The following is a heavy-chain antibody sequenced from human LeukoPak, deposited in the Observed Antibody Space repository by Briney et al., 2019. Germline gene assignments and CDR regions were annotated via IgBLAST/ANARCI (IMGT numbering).Heavy chain of an antibody. CDR1: GFTFNIYT. CDR2: IRHSDGST. V-gene: IGHV3-23*01. CDR3: AKGLETESRLDS. D-gene: IGHD1-1*01. Sequence: QAGGSLRLSCAASGFTFNIYTMYWVRQAPGKGLEWGSGIRHSDGSTYYADAVKGRFTISSDKSKNTLFLQMNSLRAEDTALYYCAKGLETESRLDSWGQGTLVTVSS. J-gene: IGHJ4*02.